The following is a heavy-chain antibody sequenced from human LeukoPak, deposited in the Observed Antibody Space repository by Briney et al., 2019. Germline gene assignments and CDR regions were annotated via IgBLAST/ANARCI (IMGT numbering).Heavy chain of an antibody. CDR1: GYAFTDYY. Sequence: ASVKVSCKASGYAFTDYYLHWVRQAPGQGLEWMGWISAYNGNTNYAQKLQGRVTMTTDTSTSAAYMELRSLRSDDTAVYYCAREYPADAFDIWGQGTMVTVSS. CDR2: ISAYNGNT. J-gene: IGHJ3*02. V-gene: IGHV1-18*04. CDR3: AREYPADAFDI.